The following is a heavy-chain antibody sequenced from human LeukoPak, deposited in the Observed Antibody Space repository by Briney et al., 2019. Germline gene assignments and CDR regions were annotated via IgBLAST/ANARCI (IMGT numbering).Heavy chain of an antibody. V-gene: IGHV3-30*04. Sequence: GGSLRLSCAASGFTFSSYAMHWVRQAPGKGLEWVAVISYDGSNKYYADSVKGRFTISRDNSKNTLYLQMNSLRAEDTAVYYCARVTAGYCSGDSCYAWGMDVWGQGTTVTVSS. CDR2: ISYDGSNK. CDR3: ARVTAGYCSGDSCYAWGMDV. D-gene: IGHD2-15*01. CDR1: GFTFSSYA. J-gene: IGHJ6*02.